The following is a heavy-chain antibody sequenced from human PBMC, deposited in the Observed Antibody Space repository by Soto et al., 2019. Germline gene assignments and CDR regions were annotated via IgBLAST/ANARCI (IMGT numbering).Heavy chain of an antibody. CDR1: GFPFSTSA. D-gene: IGHD1-26*01. Sequence: EVQLLESGGGLVQPGGSLRLSCAASGFPFSTSAMNWVRQAPGKGLEWVSIISATSDAAYYAEYVKGRFTSSRDNSKNTLYLQMNSLRPEDTAMYYCGKYSGSYPVYNGMNVWGQGTTVTVSS. CDR2: ISATSDAA. V-gene: IGHV3-23*01. CDR3: GKYSGSYPVYNGMNV. J-gene: IGHJ6*02.